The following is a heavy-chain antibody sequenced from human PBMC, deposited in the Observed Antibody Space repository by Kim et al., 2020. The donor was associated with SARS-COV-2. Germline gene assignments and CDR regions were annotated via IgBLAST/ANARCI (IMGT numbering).Heavy chain of an antibody. CDR3: ARIRGPNGDYVSGMDV. Sequence: GGSLRLSCAASGFTFSDYYMSWIRQAPGKGLEWVSYISSSGSRIYNADSVKGRFTISRDNAKNSLYLQMNSLRAEDTAVYYCARIRGPNGDYVSGMDVWAQGTTVTVSS. CDR1: GFTFSDYY. J-gene: IGHJ6*02. V-gene: IGHV3-11*01. D-gene: IGHD4-17*01. CDR2: ISSSGSRI.